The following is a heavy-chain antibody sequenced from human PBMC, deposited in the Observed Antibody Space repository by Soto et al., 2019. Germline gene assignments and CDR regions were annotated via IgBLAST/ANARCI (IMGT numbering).Heavy chain of an antibody. CDR3: ARFARPHLKRGCFDL. V-gene: IGHV4-34*01. CDR2: INHSGST. J-gene: IGHJ2*01. CDR1: GGSFSGYY. D-gene: IGHD6-25*01. Sequence: QVQLQQWGAGLLKPSETLSLTCAVYGGSFSGYYWSWIRQPPGKGLEWIGEINHSGSTNYNPSLKSRVTITVDRSKNQFSLKLSSVTAADTAVYYCARFARPHLKRGCFDLWGRGTLVTVSS.